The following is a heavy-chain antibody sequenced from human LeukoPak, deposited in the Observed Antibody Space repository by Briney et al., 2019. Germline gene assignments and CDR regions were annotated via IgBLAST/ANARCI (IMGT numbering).Heavy chain of an antibody. CDR1: GFTFNIYA. D-gene: IGHD2/OR15-2a*01. CDR3: TTFYHEYSPY. CDR2: IKSNADGGTP. J-gene: IGHJ4*02. V-gene: IGHV3-15*01. Sequence: GGSLRLSCAASGFTFNIYALTWVRQAPGRGLEWVGRIKSNADGGTPDYAAPARGRFTISRDDSKNTLYLQMNSLKTEDTAVYYCTTFYHEYSPYWGRGTLVTVSS.